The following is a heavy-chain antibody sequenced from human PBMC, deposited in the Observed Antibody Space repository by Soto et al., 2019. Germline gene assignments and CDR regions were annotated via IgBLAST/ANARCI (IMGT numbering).Heavy chain of an antibody. CDR3: AKDNPSGAAVIFNWCGP. Sequence: EVQLLESGGGLVQPGVSLRLSCAASGFTFSSYAMSWVRQAPGKGLEWVSAISGSGGSTYYADSVKGRFTISRDNSKNTLYLQMHSLRAEDTAVYYCAKDNPSGAAVIFNWCGPWGQGTLVTVSS. CDR1: GFTFSSYA. J-gene: IGHJ5*02. D-gene: IGHD6-13*01. CDR2: ISGSGGST. V-gene: IGHV3-23*01.